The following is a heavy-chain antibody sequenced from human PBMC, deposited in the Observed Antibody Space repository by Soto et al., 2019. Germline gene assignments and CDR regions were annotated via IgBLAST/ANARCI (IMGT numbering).Heavy chain of an antibody. CDR2: INAGNGYT. CDR3: ARGYCSSISCYYYGMDV. Sequence: ASVKVSCKASGYTFTNYAIHWVRQAPGQRLEWMGWINAGNGYTKYSQKFQGRVTITRDTSASTAYMDLSSLRSEDTAVYYCARGYCSSISCYYYGMDVWGHGTTVTVSS. D-gene: IGHD2-2*01. CDR1: GYTFTNYA. J-gene: IGHJ6*02. V-gene: IGHV1-3*01.